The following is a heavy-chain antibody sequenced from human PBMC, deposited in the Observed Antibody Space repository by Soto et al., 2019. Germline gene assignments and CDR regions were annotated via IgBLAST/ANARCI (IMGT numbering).Heavy chain of an antibody. CDR2: INLNGIT. D-gene: IGHD3-16*01. J-gene: IGHJ5*01. V-gene: IGHV4-34*01. CDR1: GGFFSGYF. CDR3: ARSLLGSDSPTFSSWFDS. Sequence: PSETLSLTCAVYGGFFSGYFWSWIRQPPGKGLEWIGEINLNGITNFNPSLKSRVTISLDTSKKQIFLKLTSVTAADTAVYYCARSLLGSDSPTFSSWFDSRGQGSLLSGSS.